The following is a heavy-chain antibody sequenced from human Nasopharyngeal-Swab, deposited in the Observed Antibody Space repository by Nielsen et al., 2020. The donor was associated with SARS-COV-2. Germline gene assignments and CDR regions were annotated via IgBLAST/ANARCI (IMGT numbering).Heavy chain of an antibody. D-gene: IGHD6-19*01. Sequence: ASVKVSCKASGYTFTSYAMHWVRQAPGQRLEWMGWINAGNGNTKYSQKFQGRVTITRDTSASTAYMERSSLRSEDTAVYYCARGDGDSSGWYTNGDYFDYWGQGTLVTVSS. CDR1: GYTFTSYA. V-gene: IGHV1-3*01. CDR2: INAGNGNT. CDR3: ARGDGDSSGWYTNGDYFDY. J-gene: IGHJ4*02.